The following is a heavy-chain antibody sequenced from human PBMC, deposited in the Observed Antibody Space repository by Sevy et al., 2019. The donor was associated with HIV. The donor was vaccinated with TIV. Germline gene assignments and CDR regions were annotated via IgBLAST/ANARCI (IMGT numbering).Heavy chain of an antibody. CDR3: ARGVRFENSGYSNGYFDS. J-gene: IGHJ4*03. CDR1: GFTFSHYA. V-gene: IGHV3-30*04. Sequence: GGSLRLSCAASGFTFSHYAMHWVRQAPGKGLEWVAIISYDGTIEYFALSVKGRFTISRDKSKNTVSLQMNSLIAEDTAVYYWARGVRFENSGYSNGYFDSWGQGTLVTVSS. D-gene: IGHD5-12*01. CDR2: ISYDGTIE.